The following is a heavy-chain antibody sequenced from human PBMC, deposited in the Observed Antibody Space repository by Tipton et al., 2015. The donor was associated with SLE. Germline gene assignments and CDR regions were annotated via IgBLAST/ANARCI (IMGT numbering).Heavy chain of an antibody. CDR3: ARGSIAAPHWYFDL. J-gene: IGHJ2*01. V-gene: IGHV4-59*01. CDR1: GGSISSYY. CDR2: IYYSGST. D-gene: IGHD6-6*01. Sequence: TLSLTCTVSGGSISSYYWSWIRQPPGKGLEWIGYIYYSGSTNYNPSLKSRVTISVDTSKNQFSLKLSSVTAADTAVYYCARGSIAAPHWYFDLWGRGTLVPV.